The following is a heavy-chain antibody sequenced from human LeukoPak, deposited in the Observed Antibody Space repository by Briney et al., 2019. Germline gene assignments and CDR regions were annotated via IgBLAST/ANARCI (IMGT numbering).Heavy chain of an antibody. CDR1: GGSISSYY. CDR3: ARDGGRTSSDAVEI. CDR2: IYYSGST. Sequence: SETLSLTCTVSGGSISSYYWSWIRQPPGKGLEWIGYIYYSGSTNYNPSLKSRVTISVGTSKNQFSLKLTSVTAADTAVYYCARDGGRTSSDAVEIWGQGTMVTVSS. V-gene: IGHV4-59*12. D-gene: IGHD2-2*01. J-gene: IGHJ3*02.